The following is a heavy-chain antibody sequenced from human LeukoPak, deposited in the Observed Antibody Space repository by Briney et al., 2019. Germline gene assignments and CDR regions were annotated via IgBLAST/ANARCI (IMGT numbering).Heavy chain of an antibody. CDR1: GYTFTGYY. V-gene: IGHV1-69*04. D-gene: IGHD2-15*01. CDR2: IIPILGIA. Sequence: ASVKVSCKASGYTFTGYYMHWVRQAPGQGLEWMGRIIPILGIANYAQKFQGRVTITADKSTSTAYMELSSLRSEDTAVYYCARDPYCSGGSCYHSTGNYWGQGTLVTVSS. CDR3: ARDPYCSGGSCYHSTGNY. J-gene: IGHJ4*02.